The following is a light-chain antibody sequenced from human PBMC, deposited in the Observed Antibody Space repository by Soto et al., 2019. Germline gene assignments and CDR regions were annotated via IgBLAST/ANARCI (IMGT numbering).Light chain of an antibody. J-gene: IGLJ2*01. Sequence: QSVLTQAPSASGTPGQRVTISCSGSSSNIGSNTVSWYQQVPGTAPKLLIYSNDQRPSGVPDRFSGSKSGTSASLDIGGLQSEDEADYYCAAWDGSLNGWVFGGGTKVTVL. V-gene: IGLV1-44*01. CDR2: SND. CDR3: AAWDGSLNGWV. CDR1: SSNIGSNT.